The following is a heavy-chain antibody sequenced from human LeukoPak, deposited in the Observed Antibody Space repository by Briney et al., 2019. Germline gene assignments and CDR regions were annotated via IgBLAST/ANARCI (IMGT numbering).Heavy chain of an antibody. Sequence: SVTVSCKASGGTFSSYAISWVRQAPGQGLEWMGGIIPIFGTANYARKFQGRVTITADESTSTAYMELSSLRSEDTAVYYCARPNYDSSGYYWYYFDYWGQGTLVTVSS. CDR1: GGTFSSYA. V-gene: IGHV1-69*13. CDR2: IIPIFGTA. J-gene: IGHJ4*02. CDR3: ARPNYDSSGYYWYYFDY. D-gene: IGHD3-22*01.